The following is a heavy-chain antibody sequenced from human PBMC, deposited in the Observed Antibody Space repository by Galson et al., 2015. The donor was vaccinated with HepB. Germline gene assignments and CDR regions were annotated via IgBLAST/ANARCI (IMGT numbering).Heavy chain of an antibody. CDR1: GGTFDNFA. Sequence: SVKVSCKASGGTFDNFAIYWVRQAPGQGLEWMGGIIPSLHKRNYAQSFQGRVTLTADKSTGTVYMELSGLRSEDTAVYYCSRGRYYDTSVHDFDYWGQGTLVTVSS. CDR2: IIPSLHKR. CDR3: SRGRYYDTSVHDFDY. J-gene: IGHJ4*02. D-gene: IGHD3-22*01. V-gene: IGHV1-69*10.